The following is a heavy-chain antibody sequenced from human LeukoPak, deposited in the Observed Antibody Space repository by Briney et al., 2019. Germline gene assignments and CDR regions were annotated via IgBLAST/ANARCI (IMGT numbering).Heavy chain of an antibody. Sequence: SETLSLTCAVYGGSFSGYYWSWIRQPPGKGLEWIGEINHSGSTNYNPSLKSRVTISVDTSKNQFSLKLSSVTAADTAVYYCARVSVVVIRYYFDYWGQGTLVTVSS. CDR3: ARVSVVVIRYYFDY. CDR2: INHSGST. V-gene: IGHV4-34*01. D-gene: IGHD3-22*01. J-gene: IGHJ4*02. CDR1: GGSFSGYY.